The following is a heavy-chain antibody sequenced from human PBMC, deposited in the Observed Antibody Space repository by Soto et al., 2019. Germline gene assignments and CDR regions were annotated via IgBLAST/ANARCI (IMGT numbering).Heavy chain of an antibody. J-gene: IGHJ6*03. Sequence: QVQLQESGPGLVKPSQTLSLTCTVSGGSISSGGYYWSWIRQHPGKGLEWIGYIYYSGSTYYNPSLKSRVTIAVQTSKNQFSLKLSSVTAADTAVYYCARDKHFWSGLHQFYYMDVWGKGTTVTVSS. CDR3: ARDKHFWSGLHQFYYMDV. CDR2: IYYSGST. D-gene: IGHD3-3*02. CDR1: GGSISSGGYY. V-gene: IGHV4-31*03.